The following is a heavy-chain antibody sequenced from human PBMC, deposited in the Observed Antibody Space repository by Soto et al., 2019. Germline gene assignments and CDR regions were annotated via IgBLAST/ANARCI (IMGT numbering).Heavy chain of an antibody. CDR3: ARGVSMVRGVILDAFDI. CDR2: INADNGNT. V-gene: IGHV1-3*01. CDR1: GYTFTSYT. J-gene: IGHJ3*02. Sequence: GASVKVSCKASGYTFTSYTMHWVRQAPGQRLEWMGWINADNGNTKYSQKFQGRVTITRDTSASTAYMELSSLRSEDTAVYYCARGVSMVRGVILDAFDIWGQGTMVTVSS. D-gene: IGHD3-10*01.